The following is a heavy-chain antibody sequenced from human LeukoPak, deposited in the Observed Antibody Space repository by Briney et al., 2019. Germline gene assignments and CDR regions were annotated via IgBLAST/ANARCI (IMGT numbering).Heavy chain of an antibody. D-gene: IGHD5-12*01. J-gene: IGHJ4*02. V-gene: IGHV3-30*04. Sequence: GGSLRLSCAASGFTFSSYAIHWVRQAPGKGLEWVAVISYDGSNKYYADSVKGRFTISRDNSKNTLYLQMNSLRAEDTAVYYCARAFLVATMRFDYWGQGTLVTVSS. CDR3: ARAFLVATMRFDY. CDR2: ISYDGSNK. CDR1: GFTFSSYA.